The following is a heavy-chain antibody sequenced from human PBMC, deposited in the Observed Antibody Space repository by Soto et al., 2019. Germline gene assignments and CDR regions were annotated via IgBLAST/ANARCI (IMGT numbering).Heavy chain of an antibody. CDR2: INHSGST. Sequence: SETLSLTCAVYGGSFSGYYWSWIRQPPGKGLEWIGEINHSGSTNYNPSLKSRVTISVDTSKNQFSLKLSSVTAADTAVYYCARDPASDYYGSGSTRLYYFDYWGQGTLVTVSS. J-gene: IGHJ4*02. D-gene: IGHD3-10*01. V-gene: IGHV4-34*01. CDR3: ARDPASDYYGSGSTRLYYFDY. CDR1: GGSFSGYY.